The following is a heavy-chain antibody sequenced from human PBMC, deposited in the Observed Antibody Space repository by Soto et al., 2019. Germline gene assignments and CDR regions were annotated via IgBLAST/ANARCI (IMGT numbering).Heavy chain of an antibody. CDR3: ASTVLDCSGGSCYFLQYFHH. V-gene: IGHV1-18*01. CDR2: ISAHNGNT. Sequence: GASVKVSCKASGYTFSNYGVSWVRRAPGHGLEWVGWISAHNGNTNYAQNFQGRVTMTTDTSTSTAYMELRSLRSDDTAVYYCASTVLDCSGGSCYFLQYFHHWGQGTLVTVS. D-gene: IGHD2-15*01. CDR1: GYTFSNYG. J-gene: IGHJ1*01.